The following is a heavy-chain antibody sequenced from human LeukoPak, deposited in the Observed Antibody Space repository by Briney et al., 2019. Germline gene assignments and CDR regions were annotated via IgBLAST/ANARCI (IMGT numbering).Heavy chain of an antibody. V-gene: IGHV4-39*07. D-gene: IGHD6-13*01. CDR3: ARAPISGAAAGTFDY. J-gene: IGHJ4*02. CDR2: IYYSGST. CDR1: GGSISSSSYY. Sequence: PSETLSLTCTVSGGSISSSSYYWGWIRQPPGKGLEWIGSIYYSGSTYYNPSLKSRVTISVDTSKNQFSLKLNSMTAADTAVYYCARAPISGAAAGTFDYWGQGTLVTVSS.